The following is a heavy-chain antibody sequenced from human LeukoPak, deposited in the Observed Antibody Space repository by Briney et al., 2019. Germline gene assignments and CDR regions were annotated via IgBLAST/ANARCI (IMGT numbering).Heavy chain of an antibody. CDR1: GFIFSDYY. CDR2: ISSRDTTM. V-gene: IGHV3-11*01. D-gene: IGHD3-10*01. J-gene: IGHJ6*02. CDR3: AREREDYGSRIYFDYYYGMDV. Sequence: GGSLRLSCAASGFIFSDYYMAWIRQAPGKGLEWVSYISSRDTTMFYADSVKGRFTISRDNAKNSLYRQMSSLGVDDTAVYYCAREREDYGSRIYFDYYYGMDVWGQGTTVIVSS.